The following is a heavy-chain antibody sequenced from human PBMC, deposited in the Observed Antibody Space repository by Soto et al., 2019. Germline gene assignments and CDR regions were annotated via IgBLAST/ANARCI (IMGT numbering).Heavy chain of an antibody. CDR1: GGSISSYY. Sequence: PSETLSLTCTVSGGSISSYYWSWIRQPPGKGLEWIGYIYYSGSTNYNPSLKSRVTTSVDTSKNQFSLKLSSVTAADTAVYYCARDLQSASSGYYRAGAFDIWGQGTMVTVSS. J-gene: IGHJ3*02. CDR2: IYYSGST. V-gene: IGHV4-59*01. CDR3: ARDLQSASSGYYRAGAFDI. D-gene: IGHD3-22*01.